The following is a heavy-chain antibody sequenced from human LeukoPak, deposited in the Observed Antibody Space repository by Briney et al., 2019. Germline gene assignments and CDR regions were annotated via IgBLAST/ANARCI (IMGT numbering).Heavy chain of an antibody. CDR1: GFTFSSYA. V-gene: IGHV3-23*01. CDR2: ISGSGGST. CDR3: ARYNRYDTYGFDI. D-gene: IGHD3-9*01. J-gene: IGHJ3*02. Sequence: GGSLRLSCAASGFTFSSYAMSWVRQAPGKGLEWVSAISGSGGSTYYADSVKGRFIISRDNAKTTLYLQMNRVSTEDPDVYDCARYNRYDTYGFDIWGQGTMVTVSS.